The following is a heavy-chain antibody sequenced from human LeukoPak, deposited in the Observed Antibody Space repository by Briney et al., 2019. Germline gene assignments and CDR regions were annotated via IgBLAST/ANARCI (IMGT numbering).Heavy chain of an antibody. D-gene: IGHD3-22*01. J-gene: IGHJ6*02. CDR2: ISSSSSYI. CDR3: ARDRKDSSGYHSSGMDV. CDR1: GFTFSSYS. V-gene: IGHV3-21*01. Sequence: GGSLRLSCAASGFTFSSYSMNWVRQAPGKGLEWVSSISSSSSYIYYADSVKGRFTISRDNARNSLCLQMNSLRAEDTAVYYCARDRKDSSGYHSSGMDVWGQGTTVTVSS.